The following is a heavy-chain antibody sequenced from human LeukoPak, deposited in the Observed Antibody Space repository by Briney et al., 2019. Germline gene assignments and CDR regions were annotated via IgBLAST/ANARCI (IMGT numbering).Heavy chain of an antibody. V-gene: IGHV3-7*01. CDR3: ARTVVVPAAIVGAFDYYYGMDV. D-gene: IGHD2-2*01. J-gene: IGHJ6*02. CDR2: IKQDGSEK. CDR1: GFTFSSYW. Sequence: HPGGSLRLSCAASGFTFSSYWMSWVRQAPGKGLEWVANIKQDGSEKYYVDSVKGRFTISRDNAKNSLYLQMNSLRAEDTVVYYCARTVVVPAAIVGAFDYYYGMDVWGQGTTVTVSS.